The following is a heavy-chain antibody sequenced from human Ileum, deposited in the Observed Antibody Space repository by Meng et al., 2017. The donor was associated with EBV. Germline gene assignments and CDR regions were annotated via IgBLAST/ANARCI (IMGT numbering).Heavy chain of an antibody. CDR1: GYSISTTNW. D-gene: IGHD1-26*01. CDR2: IYYSGTT. J-gene: IGHJ4*02. V-gene: IGHV4-28*01. CDR3: ARNSESGSYIDY. Sequence: QVQLQAPAPGLVKPSDTLSLTCAVSGYSISTTNWWGWIRQPPGKGLEWIGHIYYSGTTYNNPSLKSRVTMSIDPSKNQFSLKLSSVTAVDTAVYYCARNSESGSYIDYWGLGTLVTVSS.